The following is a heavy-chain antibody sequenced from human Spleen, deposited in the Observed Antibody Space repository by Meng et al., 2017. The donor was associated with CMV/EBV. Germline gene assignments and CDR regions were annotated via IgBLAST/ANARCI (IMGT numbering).Heavy chain of an antibody. J-gene: IGHJ2*01. D-gene: IGHD5-18*01. CDR1: GFTFSSYW. V-gene: IGHV3-74*01. CDR3: ARDNVDTSMAPFDL. CDR2: INSDGSGT. Sequence: ASGFTFSSYWMHWVRQAPGKGLVWVSRINSDGSGTRYADSVKGRFTISRDNAKNTLYLQMNSLRAEDTAVYYCARDNVDTSMAPFDLWGRGTLVTVSS.